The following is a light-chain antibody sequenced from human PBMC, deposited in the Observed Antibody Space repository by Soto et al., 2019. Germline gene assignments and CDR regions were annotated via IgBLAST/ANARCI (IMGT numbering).Light chain of an antibody. CDR1: QRLLHSNGYNY. Sequence: DIVMTQSPLSLPDTPGEPASTSCRSSQRLLHSNGYNYLHWYRQKPGQSPQLLIYLGSNRASGVPDRFSGSGSGTDFTLKISRVEAGDVGVYYCMEALQTPSTFGQGTKV. CDR2: LGS. CDR3: MEALQTPST. V-gene: IGKV2-28*01. J-gene: IGKJ1*01.